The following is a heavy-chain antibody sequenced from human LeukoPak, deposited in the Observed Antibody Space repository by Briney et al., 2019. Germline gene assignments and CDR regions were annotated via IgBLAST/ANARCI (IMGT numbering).Heavy chain of an antibody. D-gene: IGHD3-22*01. J-gene: IGHJ4*03. CDR3: ARGGYYESSGKYYDNYFDY. V-gene: IGHV3-48*03. CDR1: GFTFSSYD. CDR2: TSKSGSAI. Sequence: GGSLRLSCAASGFTFSSYDGNWVRQAPGKGLEWISYTSKSGSAIYYADSVKGRFTISRDNAKNSLYLQMNSLRAEDTADYYCARGGYYESSGKYYDNYFDYWGQGTLVTVSS.